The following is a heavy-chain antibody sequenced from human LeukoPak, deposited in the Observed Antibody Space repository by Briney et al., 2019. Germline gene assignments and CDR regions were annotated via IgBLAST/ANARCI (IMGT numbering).Heavy chain of an antibody. V-gene: IGHV4-59*08. CDR2: IYYSGST. CDR3: ARAPIAAAARFDP. J-gene: IGHJ5*02. CDR1: GGSISSYY. Sequence: SETLSLTCTVSGGSISSYYWSWIRQPPGKGLEWIGYIYYSGSTNYNPSLKSRVTISVDTSKNQFSLKLSSVTAADTAVYYCARAPIAAAARFDPWGQGTLVTVSS. D-gene: IGHD6-13*01.